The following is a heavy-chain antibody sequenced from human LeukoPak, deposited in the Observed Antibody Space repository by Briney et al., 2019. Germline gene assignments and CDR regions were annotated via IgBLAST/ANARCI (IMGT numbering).Heavy chain of an antibody. CDR3: TRVCGSDWYSLGY. CDR2: INSDGSVT. V-gene: IGHV3-74*01. CDR1: GFTFSNYW. Sequence: GGSLRLSCAASGFTFSNYWMHWVRQAPGKGLVWVSRINSDGSVTNYADSVKGRFTISRDNAKNTLYLQMNCLRAEDTAMYYCTRVCGSDWYSLGYWGQGTLVTVSS. D-gene: IGHD2-21*02. J-gene: IGHJ4*02.